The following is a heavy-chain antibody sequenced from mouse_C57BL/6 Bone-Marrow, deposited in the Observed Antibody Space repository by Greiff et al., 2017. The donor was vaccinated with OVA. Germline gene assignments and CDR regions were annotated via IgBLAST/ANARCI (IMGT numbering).Heavy chain of an antibody. J-gene: IGHJ2*01. D-gene: IGHD1-1*01. CDR2: INPYNGGT. V-gene: IGHV1-19*01. CDR1: GYTFTDYY. CDR3: ARGPSYGSLDY. Sequence: VQLQQSGPVLVKPGASVKMSCKASGYTFTDYYMNWVKQSHGKSLEWIGVINPYNGGTSYNQKFKGKATLTVDKSSSTAYMELNSLTSEDSAVYYCARGPSYGSLDYWGQGTTLTVSS.